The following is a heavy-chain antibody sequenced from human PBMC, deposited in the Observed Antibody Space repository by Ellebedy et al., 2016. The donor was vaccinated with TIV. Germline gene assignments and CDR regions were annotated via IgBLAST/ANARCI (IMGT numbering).Heavy chain of an antibody. V-gene: IGHV4-34*01. CDR2: INDSGIA. CDR1: GESFSGYY. D-gene: IGHD3-3*02. J-gene: IGHJ3*02. Sequence: SETLSLXXAVYGESFSGYYWTWIRQPPGKGLQWIGEINDSGIARYNPSLESRVTISIDTANKRSSLTLNSATAADTAVYYCARFRPHCWSDNCYLNAFETWGQGAMVTVSS. CDR3: ARFRPHCWSDNCYLNAFET.